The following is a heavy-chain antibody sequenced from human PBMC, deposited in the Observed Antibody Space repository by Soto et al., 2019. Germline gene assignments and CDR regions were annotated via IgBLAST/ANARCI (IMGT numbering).Heavy chain of an antibody. CDR3: ARSRGYCIGTSSRDGFDP. CDR2: ISAYNGNT. CDR1: CYTFTSHG. Sequence: GASVKVSCKASCYTFTSHGISWVRQAPGQGLEWMGWISAYNGNTNYAQKLQGRVTMTTDTSTSTAYMELRSLRSDDTAVYYCARSRGYCIGTSSRDGFDPWGQGALVTVAS. D-gene: IGHD2-2*01. J-gene: IGHJ5*02. V-gene: IGHV1-18*01.